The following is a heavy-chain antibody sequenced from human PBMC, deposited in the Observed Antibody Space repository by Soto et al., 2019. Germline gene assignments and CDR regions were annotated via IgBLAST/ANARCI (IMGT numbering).Heavy chain of an antibody. J-gene: IGHJ4*02. CDR1: VFSLSTSGVG. D-gene: IGHD6-6*01. CDR3: AHRRRSSDDDY. V-gene: IGHV2-5*01. Sequence: PXLVNPAQTLTLTCTFSVFSLSTSGVGVGWIRQPPGKALEWLALIYWNDDKRYSPSLKSRLTITKDTSKNQVVLTMTNMDPVDTATYYCAHRRRSSDDDYWGQGTLVTVYS. CDR2: IYWNDDK.